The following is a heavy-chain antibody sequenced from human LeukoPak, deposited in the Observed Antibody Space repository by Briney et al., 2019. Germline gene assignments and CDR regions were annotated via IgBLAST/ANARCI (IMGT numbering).Heavy chain of an antibody. Sequence: SETLSLTCAVYGGSFSGYYWSWIRQPPGKGLEWIGEINHSGSTNYNPSLKSRVTISVDTSKNQFSLKLSSVTAADTAVYYCARGKGSRRIVITFGGVIPPHYFDYWGQGTLVTVSS. D-gene: IGHD3-16*02. CDR2: INHSGST. CDR3: ARGKGSRRIVITFGGVIPPHYFDY. V-gene: IGHV4-34*01. CDR1: GGSFSGYY. J-gene: IGHJ4*02.